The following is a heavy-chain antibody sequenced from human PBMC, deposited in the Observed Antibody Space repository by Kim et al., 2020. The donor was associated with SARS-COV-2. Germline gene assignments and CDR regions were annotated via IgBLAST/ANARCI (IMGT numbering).Heavy chain of an antibody. J-gene: IGHJ3*01. V-gene: IGHV1-2*02. CDR1: GYTFTDHY. CDR2: INPNNGGT. D-gene: IGHD3-16*01. CDR3: APGGLAGTADGFPV. Sequence: ASVKVSCKASGYTFTDHYMHWVRQAPGQGLEWMGWINPNNGGTNYAQKFRGRVTMTRDTSITTAYMELRWMRSDDTAIYYCAPGGLAGTADGFPVWGQGTMVTVSS.